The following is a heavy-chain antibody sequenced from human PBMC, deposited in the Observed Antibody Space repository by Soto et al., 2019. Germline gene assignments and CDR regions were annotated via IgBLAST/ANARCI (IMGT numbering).Heavy chain of an antibody. V-gene: IGHV1-18*01. J-gene: IGHJ6*02. CDR2: ISAYNGNT. D-gene: IGHD2-2*01. CDR1: GYTFTNYG. Sequence: ASVKVSCKASGYTFTNYGITWVRQAPGQGLEWMGWISAYNGNTHYTQRLQGRVTMTTDTSTSTAYMELSSLRSEDTAVYYCARGEFIVVVPAAMGPPDVWGQGTTVTVSS. CDR3: ARGEFIVVVPAAMGPPDV.